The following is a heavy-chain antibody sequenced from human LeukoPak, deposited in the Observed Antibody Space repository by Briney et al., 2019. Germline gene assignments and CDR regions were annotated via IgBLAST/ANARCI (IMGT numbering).Heavy chain of an antibody. CDR3: ARAQPYSSGWYYAFDI. J-gene: IGHJ3*02. D-gene: IGHD6-19*01. V-gene: IGHV4-34*01. Sequence: SETLSLTCAVYGGSFSGYYWSWIRQPPGKGLEWIGEINHSGSTNYNPSIKSRVTISVDASKNQFSLKLSPVAAADTAVYYCARAQPYSSGWYYAFDIWGQGTMVTVSS. CDR1: GGSFSGYY. CDR2: INHSGST.